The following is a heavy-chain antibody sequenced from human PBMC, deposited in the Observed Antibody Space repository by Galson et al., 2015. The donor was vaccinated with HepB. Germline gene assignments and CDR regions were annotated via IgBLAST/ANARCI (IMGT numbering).Heavy chain of an antibody. CDR3: APSQVANLYFDY. D-gene: IGHD2-15*01. J-gene: IGHJ4*02. V-gene: IGHV3-30-3*01. Sequence: SLRLSCAASGFTFSSYAMHWVRQAPGKGLEWVAVISYDGSNKYYADSVKGRFTISRDNSKNTLYLQMNSLRAEDTAVYYCAPSQVANLYFDYWGQGTLVTVSS. CDR2: ISYDGSNK. CDR1: GFTFSSYA.